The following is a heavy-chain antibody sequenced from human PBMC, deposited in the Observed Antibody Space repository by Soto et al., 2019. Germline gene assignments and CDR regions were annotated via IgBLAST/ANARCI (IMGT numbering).Heavy chain of an antibody. J-gene: IGHJ4*02. Sequence: PGGSLRLSCAASGFTFSSYSMNWVRQAPGRGLEWVSYISSSSSTIYYADSVKGRFTISRDDAKNSLYLQMNSLRAEDTAVYYCARDGGGREATPAIPFDYWGQGTLVTVSS. CDR1: GFTFSSYS. D-gene: IGHD5-12*01. V-gene: IGHV3-48*01. CDR3: ARDGGGREATPAIPFDY. CDR2: ISSSSSTI.